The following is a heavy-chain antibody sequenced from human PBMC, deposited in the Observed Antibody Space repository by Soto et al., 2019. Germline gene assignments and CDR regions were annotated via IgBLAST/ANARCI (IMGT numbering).Heavy chain of an antibody. D-gene: IGHD4-17*01. Sequence: PSETLSLTCTVSGGSISSGGYYWSWIRQHPGKGLEWIGYIYYSGSTYYNPSLKSRVTISVDTSKNQFSLKLSSVTAADTAVYYCAGSDYGGNFDYWGQGTLVTVSS. CDR1: GGSISSGGYY. V-gene: IGHV4-31*03. CDR2: IYYSGST. J-gene: IGHJ4*02. CDR3: AGSDYGGNFDY.